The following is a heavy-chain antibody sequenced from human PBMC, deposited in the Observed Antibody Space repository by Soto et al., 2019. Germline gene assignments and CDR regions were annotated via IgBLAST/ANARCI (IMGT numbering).Heavy chain of an antibody. Sequence: QVQLVQSGAEVKKPGASVKVSCKASGYTFTSYGISWVRQAPGQGLEWMGWISAYNGNTNYAQKLQGRVTMTTETATSTANMELRSLRADVTAVYYCASDSPPPREWGQGTLVTVSS. J-gene: IGHJ4*02. CDR2: ISAYNGNT. CDR3: ASDSPPPRE. V-gene: IGHV1-18*01. CDR1: GYTFTSYG.